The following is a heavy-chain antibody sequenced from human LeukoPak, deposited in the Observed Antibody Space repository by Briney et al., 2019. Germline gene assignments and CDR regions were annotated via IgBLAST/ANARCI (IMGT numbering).Heavy chain of an antibody. CDR3: ARVDSSGYYLVGAFDI. V-gene: IGHV3-21*01. J-gene: IGHJ3*02. CDR1: GFTFSSYS. CDR2: ISRSSSYI. Sequence: GGSLRLSCAASGFTFSSYSMSWVRQAPGQGLEWVSYISRSSSYIYYADSVKGRFTISRDNAKNSLFLHINSLRAEDTAVYYCARVDSSGYYLVGAFDIWGQGTMVTVSS. D-gene: IGHD3-22*01.